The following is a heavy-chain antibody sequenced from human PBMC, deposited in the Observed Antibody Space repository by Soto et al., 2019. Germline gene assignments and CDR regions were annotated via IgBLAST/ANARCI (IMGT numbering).Heavy chain of an antibody. J-gene: IGHJ4*02. CDR3: ARAVITMVRGVIISHFDY. CDR1: GFTFSSYW. Sequence: GGSLRLSCAASGFTFSSYWMSWVRQAPGKGLEWVANIKQDGSEKYYVDSVKGRFTISRDNAKNSLYLQMNSLRAEDTDVYYCARAVITMVRGVIISHFDYWGQGTLVTVSS. D-gene: IGHD3-10*01. V-gene: IGHV3-7*03. CDR2: IKQDGSEK.